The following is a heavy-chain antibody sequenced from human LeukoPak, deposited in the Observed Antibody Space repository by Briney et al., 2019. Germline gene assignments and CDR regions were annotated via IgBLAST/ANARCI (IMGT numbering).Heavy chain of an antibody. D-gene: IGHD2-2*02. CDR2: INHSGST. V-gene: IGHV4-34*01. CDR3: ARVASLVVPAAIYSRGAFDI. CDR1: GFTFSSYS. J-gene: IGHJ3*02. Sequence: GSLRLSCAASGFTFSSYSMNWVRQAPGKGLEWIGEINHSGSTNYNPSLKSRVTISVDTSKNQFSLKLSSVTAADTAVYYCARVASLVVPAAIYSRGAFDIWGQGTMVTVSS.